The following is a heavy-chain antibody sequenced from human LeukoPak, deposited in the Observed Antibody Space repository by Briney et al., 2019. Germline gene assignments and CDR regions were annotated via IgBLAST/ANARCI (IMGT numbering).Heavy chain of an antibody. Sequence: SETLSLTCAVYGGSFSGYYWSWIRQPPGKGLEWIGEINHSGSTNYNPSLKSRVTISVDTSKNQFSLKLSSVTAADTAVYYCARARRPTVTHCGWFDPWGQGTLVTVSS. D-gene: IGHD4-17*01. CDR1: GGSFSGYY. J-gene: IGHJ5*02. V-gene: IGHV4-34*01. CDR2: INHSGST. CDR3: ARARRPTVTHCGWFDP.